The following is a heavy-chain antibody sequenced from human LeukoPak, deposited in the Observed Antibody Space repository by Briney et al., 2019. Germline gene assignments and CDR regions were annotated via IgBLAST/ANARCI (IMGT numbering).Heavy chain of an antibody. J-gene: IGHJ4*02. V-gene: IGHV3-23*01. CDR3: AKDDSAYSYASFDY. D-gene: IGHD5-18*01. CDR2: IGGSGTSA. Sequence: PRGSLRLSCAASGFTFSSYAMSWVRQAPGKGLEWVSAIGGSGTSAYYADSLKGRFTISRDNSKNTLYLQVNSLRAEDTAVYYCAKDDSAYSYASFDYWGQGTLVTVSS. CDR1: GFTFSSYA.